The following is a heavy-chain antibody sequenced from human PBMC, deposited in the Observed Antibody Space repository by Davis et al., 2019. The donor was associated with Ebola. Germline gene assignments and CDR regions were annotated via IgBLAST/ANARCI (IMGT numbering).Heavy chain of an antibody. CDR1: GGTFSSYT. Sequence: AASVKVSCKASGGTFSSYTINWVRQAPGQGLEWMGRIIPILGIANYAQKFQGRVTITADKSTSTAYMELSSLRSEDTAVYYCARVGYDFWSGTDYWGQGTLVTVSS. CDR3: ARVGYDFWSGTDY. D-gene: IGHD3-3*01. CDR2: IIPILGIA. V-gene: IGHV1-69*02. J-gene: IGHJ4*02.